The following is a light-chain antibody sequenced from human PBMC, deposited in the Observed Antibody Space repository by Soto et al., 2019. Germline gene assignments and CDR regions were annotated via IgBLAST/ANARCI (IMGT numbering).Light chain of an antibody. CDR3: AAWDGSLNGVA. Sequence: QSVLTQPPSASGTPGQRVTISCSGSSSNIGSNTVNWYLQLPGTAPKLLIYSNNQRPSGVPDRVSGSKSGTSASLAISGLQSEDEADYYCAAWDGSLNGVAFGGATKLTVL. CDR1: SSNIGSNT. J-gene: IGLJ2*01. CDR2: SNN. V-gene: IGLV1-44*01.